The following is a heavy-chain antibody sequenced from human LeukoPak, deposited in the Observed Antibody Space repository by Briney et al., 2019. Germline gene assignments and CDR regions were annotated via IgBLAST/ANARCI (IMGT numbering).Heavy chain of an antibody. Sequence: SGGSLRLSCAASGLTFSSYAMSWVRQAPGKGLEWVSAISGGSTYYAGSVKGRFTISRDNAKNSLYLQMNSLRAGDTALYYCARDSVGDVWGKGTTVTVSS. V-gene: IGHV3-23*01. CDR3: ARDSVGDV. CDR1: GLTFSSYA. CDR2: ISGGST. D-gene: IGHD1-26*01. J-gene: IGHJ6*04.